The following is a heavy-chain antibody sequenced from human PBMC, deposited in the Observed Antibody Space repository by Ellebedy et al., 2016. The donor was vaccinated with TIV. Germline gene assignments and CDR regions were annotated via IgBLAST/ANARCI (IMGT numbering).Heavy chain of an antibody. CDR2: ISANGGTT. CDR1: GFTFSTYP. V-gene: IGHV3-23*01. J-gene: IGHJ4*02. CDR3: ARRSTDFAFDS. D-gene: IGHD3/OR15-3a*01. Sequence: GESLKISCAASGFTFSTYPMNWVRQAPGMGLEWVSIISANGGTTYYADSVKGHFTISRDNSKNTLFLQMSSLRAEDTAVYFCARRSTDFAFDSWGQGTLVTVSS.